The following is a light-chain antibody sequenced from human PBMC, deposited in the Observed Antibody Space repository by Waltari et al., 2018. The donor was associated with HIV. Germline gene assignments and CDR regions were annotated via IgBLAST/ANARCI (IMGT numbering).Light chain of an antibody. J-gene: IGKJ2*01. CDR1: QSIYGSY. CDR2: GAS. Sequence: EIVLTQSPGTLSLSPGERATLSCRASQSIYGSYLAWYQQKPGQPPRFLIYGASRRAAGTPDRFSGSGSGTEFTLTISRLEPEDFAVYYCQRYSTSPPYTFGQGTKLENK. V-gene: IGKV3-20*01. CDR3: QRYSTSPPYT.